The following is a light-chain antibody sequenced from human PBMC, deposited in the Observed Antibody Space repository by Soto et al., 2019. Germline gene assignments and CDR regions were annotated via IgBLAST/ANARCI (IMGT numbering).Light chain of an antibody. J-gene: IGKJ2*01. CDR2: WAS. V-gene: IGKV4-1*01. Sequence: DIVMTQSPDSLAVSLGERATINCKSSQSVLSTSNNLNFLAWYQHKAGQPPQLLIYWASTRESGVPDRFSGSGSGTDFTLTISSLQAEDVAVYYCQQYYGTPYTFGQGTKLEI. CDR3: QQYYGTPYT. CDR1: QSVLSTSNNLNF.